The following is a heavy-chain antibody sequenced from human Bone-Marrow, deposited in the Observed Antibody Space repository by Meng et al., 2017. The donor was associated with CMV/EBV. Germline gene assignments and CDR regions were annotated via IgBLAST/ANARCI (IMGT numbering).Heavy chain of an antibody. CDR1: GFTISSHG. CDR2: ISGSGANT. D-gene: IGHD2-8*01. CDR3: TGKGDVGCTNGVSYSKSECYYDY. J-gene: IGHJ4*02. V-gene: IGHV3-23*01. Sequence: GGSLRLSCAASGFTISSHGMNWVRQAPGKGLEWVSGISGSGANTYYGETAKGRYTISIDNSRNFLYQQMNSLRPEDMAVYYRTGKGDVGCTNGVSYSKSECYYDYWGQGTLVTVSS.